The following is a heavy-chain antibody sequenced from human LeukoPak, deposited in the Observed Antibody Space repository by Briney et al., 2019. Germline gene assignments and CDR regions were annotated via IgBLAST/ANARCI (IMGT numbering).Heavy chain of an antibody. Sequence: PGGSLRLSCAASGFTFSSYWMSWVRQAPGKGLEWVSGISWNSGSIDYADSVKGRFTISRDNAKNSLYLQMNSLRAEDTALYYCAKAIAAAGTVVDYWGQGTLVTVSS. D-gene: IGHD6-13*01. CDR3: AKAIAAAGTVVDY. CDR1: GFTFSSYW. J-gene: IGHJ4*02. V-gene: IGHV3-9*01. CDR2: ISWNSGSI.